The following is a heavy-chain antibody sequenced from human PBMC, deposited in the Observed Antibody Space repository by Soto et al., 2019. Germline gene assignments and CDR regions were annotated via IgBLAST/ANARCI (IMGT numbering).Heavy chain of an antibody. CDR1: GDSMTRSVW. Sequence: QVQMQESGPGLVKPSGTLSLTCTVSGDSMTRSVWWTWVRQPPGKGLEWNGEVFHTGNTNYNPSLESRVTMSVDKSTNEFSLKVTSVTAADTAIYYCARKAWVRFDYWGQGALVTVSS. J-gene: IGHJ4*02. CDR2: VFHTGNT. CDR3: ARKAWVRFDY. D-gene: IGHD7-27*01. V-gene: IGHV4-4*02.